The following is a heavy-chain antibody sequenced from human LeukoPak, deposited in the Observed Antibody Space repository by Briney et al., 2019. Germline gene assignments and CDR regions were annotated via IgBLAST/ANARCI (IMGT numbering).Heavy chain of an antibody. V-gene: IGHV3-23*01. CDR3: ARKAQYNGHYPLVS. CDR1: GFTFTSYS. J-gene: IGHJ1*01. D-gene: IGHD1-7*01. Sequence: GGSLRLSCAATGFTFTSYSMSWVRQAPGKGLEWVSGTSDRGDYTYYADSVKGRFTISRDSSKNTLFLQMNSLRAEDTALYFCARKAQYNGHYPLVSWGQGTLVTVSS. CDR2: TSDRGDYT.